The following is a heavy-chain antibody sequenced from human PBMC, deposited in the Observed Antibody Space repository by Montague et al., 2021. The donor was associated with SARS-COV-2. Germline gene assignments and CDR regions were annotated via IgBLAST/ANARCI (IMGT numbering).Heavy chain of an antibody. CDR2: IYHSGST. V-gene: IGHV4-4*02. CDR1: GGSISSSNW. Sequence: SETLSLTCAVSGGSISSSNWWSWGRQPPGKGLEWIGEIYHSGSTNYNPSLKSRVTISVDKSKNQFSLKLSSVTAADTAVYYCARRPLGYYYYGMDVWGQGTTVTVSS. CDR3: ARRPLGYYYYGMDV. J-gene: IGHJ6*02.